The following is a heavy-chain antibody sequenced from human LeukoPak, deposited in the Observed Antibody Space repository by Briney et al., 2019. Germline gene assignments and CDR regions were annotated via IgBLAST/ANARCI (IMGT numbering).Heavy chain of an antibody. CDR1: GGSITNYY. CDR3: ARRTHYYYYMDV. Sequence: SETLSLTCTVFGGSITNYYWSWIRQPPGKGLEWIGYIHYSGSTKYKSSLKSRVTISVDTSKNQFSLKLNSVTAADTAVYYCARRTHYYYYMDVWGKGTTVTVSS. J-gene: IGHJ6*03. V-gene: IGHV4-59*01. CDR2: IHYSGST.